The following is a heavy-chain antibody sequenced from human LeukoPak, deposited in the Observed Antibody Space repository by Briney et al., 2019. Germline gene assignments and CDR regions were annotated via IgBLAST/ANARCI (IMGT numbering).Heavy chain of an antibody. CDR1: EYTFIGYY. CDR3: ARAVTGTGGLDY. V-gene: IGHV1-2*02. J-gene: IGHJ4*02. D-gene: IGHD6-19*01. CDR2: INPHSGDT. Sequence: ASVKVSCKASEYTFIGYYMYRVRQAPGQGLGWMGWINPHSGDTRYAQKFQGRVTMTRDTSINTAYMELSSLRSDDTAVYYCARAVTGTGGLDYWGQGTLVTVSS.